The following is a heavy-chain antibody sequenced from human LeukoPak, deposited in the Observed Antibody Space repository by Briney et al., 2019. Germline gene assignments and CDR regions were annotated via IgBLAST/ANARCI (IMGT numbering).Heavy chain of an antibody. CDR2: INPNSGGT. V-gene: IGHV1-2*04. D-gene: IGHD3-10*01. Sequence: ASVKVSCKASGYTFTGYYIHWVRQAPGQGLEWMGWINPNSGGTKYAQKFQGWVIMTRDTSISTAYMELSRLRSDDTAVYYCARYYYGSGSYNWFDPWGQGTLVTVSS. CDR3: ARYYYGSGSYNWFDP. J-gene: IGHJ5*02. CDR1: GYTFTGYY.